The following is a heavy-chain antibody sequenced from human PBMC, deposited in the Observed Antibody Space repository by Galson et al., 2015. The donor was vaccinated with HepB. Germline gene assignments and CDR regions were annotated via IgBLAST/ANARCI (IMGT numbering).Heavy chain of an antibody. CDR3: AREGVVTARSDAFDI. CDR1: GGTFSSYT. Sequence: SVKVSCKASGGTFSSYTISWVRQAPGQGLEWMGRIIPILGIANYAQKFQGRVTITADKSTSTAYMELSSLRSEDTAVYYCAREGVVTARSDAFDIWGQGTMVTVSS. V-gene: IGHV1-69*04. D-gene: IGHD2-21*02. CDR2: IIPILGIA. J-gene: IGHJ3*02.